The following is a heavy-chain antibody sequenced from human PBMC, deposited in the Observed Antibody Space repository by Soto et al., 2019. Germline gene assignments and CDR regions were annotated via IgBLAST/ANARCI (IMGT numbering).Heavy chain of an antibody. V-gene: IGHV3-21*01. CDR1: GFTFSSYS. D-gene: IGHD2-2*02. J-gene: IGHJ5*02. CDR2: ISSSSSYI. Sequence: EVQLVESGGGLVKPGGSLRLSCAASGFTFSSYSMNWVRQAPGKGLEWFSSISSSSSYIYYADSVKGRFTISRDNAKNSLYLQMTSLRAEDTAVYYCARDLGYCSSTSCYIDWFDPWGQGTLVTVSS. CDR3: ARDLGYCSSTSCYIDWFDP.